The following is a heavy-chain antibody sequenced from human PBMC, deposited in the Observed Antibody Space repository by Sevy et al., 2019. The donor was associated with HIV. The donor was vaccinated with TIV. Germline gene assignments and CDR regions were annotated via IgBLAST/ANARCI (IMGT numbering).Heavy chain of an antibody. CDR1: GFTVSSNY. J-gene: IGHJ4*02. CDR3: AAGTSGYSHFDY. D-gene: IGHD3-22*01. CDR2: IYSGGST. V-gene: IGHV3-53*01. Sequence: GGSLRLSCAASGFTVSSNYMSWVRQAPGKGMEWVSVIYSGGSTYYADSVKGRFTISRDNSKNTLYLQMNSLRVEDTAVYYCAAGTSGYSHFDYWGQGTLVNVSS.